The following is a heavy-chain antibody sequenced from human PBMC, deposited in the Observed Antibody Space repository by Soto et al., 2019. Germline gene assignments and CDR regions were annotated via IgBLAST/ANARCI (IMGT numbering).Heavy chain of an antibody. V-gene: IGHV4-4*07. Sequence: SETLSLTCTVSGGSINTFYWSWVRQPAGKGLEWIGRIFSSGSTSFNPSLESRVAMSVDTSQNHFSLNLSSVTAADMAVYYCAREGSYSAYNFAHGIQLWSFDFWGQGALVTVSS. J-gene: IGHJ4*02. CDR3: AREGSYSAYNFAHGIQLWSFDF. D-gene: IGHD5-12*01. CDR2: IFSSGST. CDR1: GGSINTFY.